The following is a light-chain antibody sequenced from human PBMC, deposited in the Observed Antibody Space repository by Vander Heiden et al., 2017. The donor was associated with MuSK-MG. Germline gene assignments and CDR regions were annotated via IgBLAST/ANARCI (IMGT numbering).Light chain of an antibody. V-gene: IGKV1-33*01. Sequence: DIQMTQSPSSLSASVGDRVTITCQASQDISSFLNWYQSKPGKAPKLLIYDASNLKTGVTSRFSGSGSGTDFSFTISSLQPEDFATYYCQQYDSLPVTFGGGTKVDIK. CDR1: QDISSF. CDR2: DAS. J-gene: IGKJ4*01. CDR3: QQYDSLPVT.